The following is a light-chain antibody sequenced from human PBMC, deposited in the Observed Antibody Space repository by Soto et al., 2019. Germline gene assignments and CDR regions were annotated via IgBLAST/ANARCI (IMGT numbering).Light chain of an antibody. CDR1: QTISSC. CDR3: QHYNSYSEA. V-gene: IGKV1-5*03. J-gene: IGKJ1*01. CDR2: KAS. Sequence: DIQMTQSPSTLSGSVGDRVTITCRASQTISSCLAWYQQKPGKAPKLLIYKASTLKSGVTSRFSGSGSGTEFTLTISSLQPDDFATYYCQHYNSYSEAFGQGTKVELK.